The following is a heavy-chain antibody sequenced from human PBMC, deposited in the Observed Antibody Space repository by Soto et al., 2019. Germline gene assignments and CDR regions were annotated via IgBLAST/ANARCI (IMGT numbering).Heavy chain of an antibody. CDR3: ARDAKYDFWSGYYPPDAPYYYMDV. J-gene: IGHJ6*03. CDR2: IIPILGIA. V-gene: IGHV1-69*04. Sequence: ASVKVSCKASGGTFSSYTIGWVRQAPGQGLEWMGRIIPILGIANYAQKFQGRVTITADKSTSTAYMELSSLRSEDTAVYYCARDAKYDFWSGYYPPDAPYYYMDVWGKGTTVTVSS. CDR1: GGTFSSYT. D-gene: IGHD3-3*01.